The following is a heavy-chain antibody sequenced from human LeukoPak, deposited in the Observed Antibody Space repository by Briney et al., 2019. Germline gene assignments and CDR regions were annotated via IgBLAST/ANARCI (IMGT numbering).Heavy chain of an antibody. Sequence: ASVKVSCKASGYTFTGYYMHWVRQAPGQGLEWMGWINPNSGGTNYAQKFQGRVTMTRDTSISTAYMELSRLRSDDTAVYYCARQYYDFWSGYYYYYYMDVWGKGTTATVSS. CDR1: GYTFTGYY. CDR3: ARQYYDFWSGYYYYYYMDV. V-gene: IGHV1-2*02. CDR2: INPNSGGT. D-gene: IGHD3-3*01. J-gene: IGHJ6*03.